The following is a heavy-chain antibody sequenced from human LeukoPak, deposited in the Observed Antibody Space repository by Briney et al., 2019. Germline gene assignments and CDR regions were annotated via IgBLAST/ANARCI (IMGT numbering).Heavy chain of an antibody. D-gene: IGHD6-19*01. CDR3: ARGAGSGWPRPDY. V-gene: IGHV3-21*01. Sequence: GGSLRLSCAASGFTFSSYSMNWVRQAPGKGREWVSSISSSSSYISYADSVKGRFTISRDNAKNSLYLQMNSLRAEDTAVYYCARGAGSGWPRPDYWGQGTLVTVSS. J-gene: IGHJ4*02. CDR1: GFTFSSYS. CDR2: ISSSSSYI.